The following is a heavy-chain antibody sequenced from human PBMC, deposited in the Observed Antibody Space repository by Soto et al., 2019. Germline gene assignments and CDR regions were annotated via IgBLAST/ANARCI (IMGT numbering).Heavy chain of an antibody. CDR3: AREGGESSDGLYYFDS. J-gene: IGHJ4*02. V-gene: IGHV4-61*01. D-gene: IGHD3-16*01. CDR2: IHNSGST. CDR1: GGSVSSGSYF. Sequence: SETLSLTCTVSGGSVSSGSYFWSWIRLPPGKGLEWVAYIHNSGSTKSNPSLKSRVTISLDTPKNQFSLKLSSVTAADTAVYFCAREGGESSDGLYYFDSWGQGSLVTVSS.